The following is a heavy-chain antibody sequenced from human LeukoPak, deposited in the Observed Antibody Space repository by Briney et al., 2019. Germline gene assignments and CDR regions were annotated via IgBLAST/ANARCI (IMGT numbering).Heavy chain of an antibody. CDR1: GYTLTELS. CDR2: FDPEDGET. J-gene: IGHJ3*02. Sequence: ASVKVSCKVSGYTLTELSMHWVRQAPGKGLEWMGGFDPEDGETIYAQKFQGRVTMTEDTSTDTAYMELSSLRSEDTAVYYCATAIAVAHHDAFDIWGQGTMVTVSS. D-gene: IGHD6-19*01. V-gene: IGHV1-24*01. CDR3: ATAIAVAHHDAFDI.